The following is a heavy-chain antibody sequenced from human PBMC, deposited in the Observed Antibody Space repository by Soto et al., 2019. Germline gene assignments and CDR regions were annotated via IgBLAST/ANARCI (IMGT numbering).Heavy chain of an antibody. V-gene: IGHV4-34*01. CDR2: INHSGST. J-gene: IGHJ4*02. Sequence: LSLTCAVYGGSFSGYYWSWIRQPPGKGLEWIGEINHSGSTNYNPPLKSRVTISVDTSKNQFSLKLSSVTAADTAVYYCARGIQQDIVVVPAAMGPRNFDYWGQGTLVTVSS. CDR1: GGSFSGYY. CDR3: ARGIQQDIVVVPAAMGPRNFDY. D-gene: IGHD2-2*01.